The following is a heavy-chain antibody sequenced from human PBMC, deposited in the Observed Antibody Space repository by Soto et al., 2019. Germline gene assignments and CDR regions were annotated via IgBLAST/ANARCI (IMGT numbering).Heavy chain of an antibody. V-gene: IGHV3-48*03. Sequence: GGSLRLSCAASGFTFSSYEMNWVRQAPGKGLEWVSYISSGGTTIYYADSVKGRFTISRDNAKNSLDLQMNSLRADDTAIYYCARALDFWSGHLSDWGQGTLVTVSS. J-gene: IGHJ4*02. CDR2: ISSGGTTI. D-gene: IGHD3-3*01. CDR3: ARALDFWSGHLSD. CDR1: GFTFSSYE.